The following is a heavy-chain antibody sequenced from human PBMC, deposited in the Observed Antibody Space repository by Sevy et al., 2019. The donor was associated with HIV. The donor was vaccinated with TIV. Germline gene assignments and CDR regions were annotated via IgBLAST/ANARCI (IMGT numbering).Heavy chain of an antibody. Sequence: GGSLRLSCAASGFTFSSYAMHWVRQAPGKGLEWVAVISYDGSNKYYADSVKGRFTISRDNSKNTPYLQMNSLRAEDTAVYYCASSPRYWGQGTLVTVSS. J-gene: IGHJ4*02. CDR3: ASSPRY. CDR1: GFTFSSYA. CDR2: ISYDGSNK. V-gene: IGHV3-30-3*01.